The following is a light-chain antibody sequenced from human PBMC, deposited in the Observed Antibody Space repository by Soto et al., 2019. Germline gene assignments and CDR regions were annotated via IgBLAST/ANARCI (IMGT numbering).Light chain of an antibody. Sequence: DIQMTQSPSSLSASVGDRVTITCRARQNINSYLNWYQQKPGKAPKLPIYAASSLQSGVPSRFSGSGSGTDFTLTVSSLQPEDFATYYCHQSYDIPTFGQGTRLEI. CDR2: AAS. J-gene: IGKJ5*01. V-gene: IGKV1-39*01. CDR3: HQSYDIPT. CDR1: QNINSY.